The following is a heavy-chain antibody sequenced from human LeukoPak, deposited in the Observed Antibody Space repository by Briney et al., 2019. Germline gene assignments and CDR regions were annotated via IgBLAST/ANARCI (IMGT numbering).Heavy chain of an antibody. CDR2: IYHSGST. V-gene: IGHV4-30-2*01. CDR3: ARDYYDSSPGAFDI. CDR1: GGSISSGGYY. J-gene: IGHJ3*02. D-gene: IGHD3-22*01. Sequence: SETLSLTCTVSGGSISSGGYYWSWIRQHPGKGLEWIGYIYHSGSTYYNPSLKSRVTISVDRSKNQFSLKLSSVTAADTAVYYCARDYYDSSPGAFDIWGQGTMVTVSS.